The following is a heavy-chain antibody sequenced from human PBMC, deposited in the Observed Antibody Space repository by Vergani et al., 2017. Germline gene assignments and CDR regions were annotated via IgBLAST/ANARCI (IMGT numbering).Heavy chain of an antibody. CDR2: INHSGST. Sequence: LSLPCAVYGGSFRGYYWSWLRQPPGKGLEWIGEINHSGSTNHNPSLKSRVTISVDTSKNQFSLKLSSVTAADTAVYYCEREDDILATLDYWGQGTLVTVSS. CDR1: GGSFRGYY. CDR3: EREDDILATLDY. D-gene: IGHD3-9*01. V-gene: IGHV4-34*01. J-gene: IGHJ4*02.